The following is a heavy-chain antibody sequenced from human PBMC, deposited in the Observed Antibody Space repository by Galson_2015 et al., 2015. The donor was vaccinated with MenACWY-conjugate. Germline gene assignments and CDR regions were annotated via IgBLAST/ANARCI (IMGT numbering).Heavy chain of an antibody. D-gene: IGHD2-2*01. CDR1: GDSIGSYY. CDR2: IYYSGST. J-gene: IGHJ1*01. CDR3: ARGRSPCSSTSCYASSEYFQH. V-gene: IGHV4-59*01. Sequence: SETLSLTCTVSGDSIGSYYWSWIRQPPGKGLEWIGYIYYSGSTNYNPSLKSRVTISVDTSKNQFSVKLSSVTAADTAVYYCARGRSPCSSTSCYASSEYFQHWGQGTLVTVSS.